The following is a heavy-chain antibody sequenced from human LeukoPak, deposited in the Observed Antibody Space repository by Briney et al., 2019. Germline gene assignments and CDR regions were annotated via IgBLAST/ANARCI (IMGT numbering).Heavy chain of an antibody. CDR1: GYSFTSYW. D-gene: IGHD6-19*01. CDR2: IYPGDPDT. V-gene: IGHV5-51*01. CDR3: ARHGRIAVAVDAFDI. Sequence: GESLKISCKGSGYSFTSYWVGWVRQMPGKGLEWMGIIYPGDPDTRYSPSFQGQVTISADKSISTAYLQWSSLKASDTAMYYCARHGRIAVAVDAFDIWGQGTMVTVSS. J-gene: IGHJ3*02.